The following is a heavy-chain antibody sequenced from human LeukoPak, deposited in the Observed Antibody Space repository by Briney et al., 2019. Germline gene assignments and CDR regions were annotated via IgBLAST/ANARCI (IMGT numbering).Heavy chain of an antibody. CDR2: IRSKAYGGTT. CDR1: GFTFGDYA. V-gene: IGHV3-49*04. J-gene: IGHJ6*02. D-gene: IGHD6-19*01. CDR3: TRGGAYSSGWDSIYYGMDV. Sequence: GGSLRLSCIGSGFTFGDYAMSWVRQAPGKGLEWVSFIRSKAYGGTTEYAASVKGRFTMSRDDSKSIAYLQMNSLKTEDIAVYYCTRGGAYSSGWDSIYYGMDVWGQGTTVTVSS.